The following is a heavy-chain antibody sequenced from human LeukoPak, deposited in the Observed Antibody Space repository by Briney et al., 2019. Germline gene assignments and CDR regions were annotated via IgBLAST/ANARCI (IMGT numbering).Heavy chain of an antibody. J-gene: IGHJ6*03. CDR1: GGTFSSYA. Sequence: SVKVSCKASGGTFSSYAISCVRQAPGQGLEWMGGIIPIFGTANYAQKFQGRVTITTDESTSTAYMELSSLRSEDTAVYYCATLASSSSYYYYYMDVWGKGTTVTVSS. V-gene: IGHV1-69*05. D-gene: IGHD6-6*01. CDR2: IIPIFGTA. CDR3: ATLASSSSYYYYYMDV.